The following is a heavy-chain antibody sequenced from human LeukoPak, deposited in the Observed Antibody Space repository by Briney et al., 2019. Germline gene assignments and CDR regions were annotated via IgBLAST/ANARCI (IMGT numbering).Heavy chain of an antibody. CDR2: INPDGATT. CDR1: GFTFSSYW. Sequence: GGSLRLSCAASGFTFSSYWMHWVRQAPGKGLVWVSRINPDGATTSYADSVKGRFTISRDNAKNTVDLQMNSLRGEDTAVYYCARDAGDCGGDCPRWFDPWGQGILVTVSS. J-gene: IGHJ5*02. V-gene: IGHV3-74*01. CDR3: ARDAGDCGGDCPRWFDP. D-gene: IGHD2-21*02.